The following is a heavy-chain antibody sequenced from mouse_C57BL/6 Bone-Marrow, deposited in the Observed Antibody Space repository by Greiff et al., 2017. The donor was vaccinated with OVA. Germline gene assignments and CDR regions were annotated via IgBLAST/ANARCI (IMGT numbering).Heavy chain of an antibody. CDR3: ARRGSGTDY. CDR1: GYTFTSYW. J-gene: IGHJ2*01. CDR2: IDPSDSYT. V-gene: IGHV1-69*01. D-gene: IGHD3-2*02. Sequence: VQLQQPGAELVMPGASVKLSCKASGYTFTSYWMHWVKQRPGQGLEWIGEIDPSDSYTNYTQKFKGKSTLTVDKSSSTAYMQLSSLTSEDSAVYYCARRGSGTDYWGQGTTRAVSS.